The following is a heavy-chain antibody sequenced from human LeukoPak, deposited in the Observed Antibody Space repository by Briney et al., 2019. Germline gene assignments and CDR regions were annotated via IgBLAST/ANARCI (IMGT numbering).Heavy chain of an antibody. CDR1: GFAFSSYG. V-gene: IGHV3-33*01. D-gene: IGHD6-6*01. CDR2: IWFDGTNK. J-gene: IGHJ4*02. CDR3: ARESPYSARGQPSDY. Sequence: PGGSLRLSCAASGFAFSSYGMHWVRQAPGKGLEGVAVIWFDGTNKYYADSVKGRFTISRDNSKNALYLQMNSLRAEDTAVYYCARESPYSARGQPSDYWGQGTLVTVSS.